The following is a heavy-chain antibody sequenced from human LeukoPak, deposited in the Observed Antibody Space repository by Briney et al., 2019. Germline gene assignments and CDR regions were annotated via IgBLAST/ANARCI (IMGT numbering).Heavy chain of an antibody. CDR1: GFTFNTYA. CDR2: ISYDGSNK. CDR3: ARAFDY. Sequence: GGSLRLSCTASGFTFNTYAMNWVRQAPGKGLEWVAVISYDGSNKYYADSVKGRFTISRDNAKNSLYLQMNSLRAEDTAVYYCARAFDYWGQGTLVTVSS. V-gene: IGHV3-30-3*01. J-gene: IGHJ4*02.